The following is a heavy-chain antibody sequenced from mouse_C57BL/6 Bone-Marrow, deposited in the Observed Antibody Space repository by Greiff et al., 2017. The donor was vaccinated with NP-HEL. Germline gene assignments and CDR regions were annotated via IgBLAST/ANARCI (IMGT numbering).Heavy chain of an antibody. CDR3: VRHEEWERYFDD. J-gene: IGHJ2*01. Sequence: EVQVVESGGGLVQPKGSLKLSCAASGFSFNTYAVNWVRQAPGKGLEWVARIRSKSNNYATYYANSVKDRFTISRDDSESMLYLQMNNLKTEDTAMYYCVRHEEWERYFDDWGQGTTLTVSS. D-gene: IGHD1-3*01. V-gene: IGHV10-1*01. CDR2: IRSKSNNYAT. CDR1: GFSFNTYA.